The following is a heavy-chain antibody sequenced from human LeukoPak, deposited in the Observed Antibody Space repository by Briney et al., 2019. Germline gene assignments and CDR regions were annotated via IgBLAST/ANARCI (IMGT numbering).Heavy chain of an antibody. D-gene: IGHD3-22*01. CDR1: GGSISGYY. CDR2: IYYSGST. V-gene: IGHV4-59*01. J-gene: IGHJ3*02. CDR3: ARATYYYDSSGYYIDALDI. Sequence: PSETLSLTCTVSGGSISGYYWSWIRQSPGKGLEWIGYIYYSGSTNYNPSLKSRVTISVDTSKNQSSLKLRSVTAADTAVYYCARATYYYDSSGYYIDALDIWGQGTMVTVSS.